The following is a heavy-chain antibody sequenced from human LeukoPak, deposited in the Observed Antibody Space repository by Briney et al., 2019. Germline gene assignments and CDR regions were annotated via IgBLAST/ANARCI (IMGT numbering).Heavy chain of an antibody. D-gene: IGHD5-12*01. Sequence: PGGSLRLSCAASGFTVSSNYMSWLRQAPGKGLEWVSSISLTGSKTYYADSVKGRFTISRDNSKSTLFLQMNSLRAEDTALYYCAGAEINWLRSPGTLYYIHTWGQGTLVTVSS. CDR2: SLTGSKT. CDR1: GFTVSSNY. CDR3: AGAEINWLRSPGTLYYIHT. J-gene: IGHJ5*02. V-gene: IGHV3-53*01.